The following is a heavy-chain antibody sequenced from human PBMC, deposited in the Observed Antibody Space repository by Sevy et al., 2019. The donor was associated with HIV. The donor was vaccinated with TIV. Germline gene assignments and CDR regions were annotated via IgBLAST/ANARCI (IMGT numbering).Heavy chain of an antibody. V-gene: IGHV3-11*06. J-gene: IGHJ3*01. Sequence: GGSLRLSCVGSGFTFGDYYISWIRQAPGKGLECVAYISSRSSFTNYTDSVRGRFTISRDNAKNEVFLQMNSLRAEDTGVYYCARGAYDVWGQETTVTVSS. CDR3: ARGAYDV. CDR1: GFTFGDYY. CDR2: ISSRSSFT.